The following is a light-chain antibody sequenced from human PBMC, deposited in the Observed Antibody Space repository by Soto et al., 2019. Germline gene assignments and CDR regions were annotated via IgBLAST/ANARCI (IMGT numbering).Light chain of an antibody. CDR2: KAA. CDR1: QSISNW. J-gene: IGKJ2*01. CDR3: QQYKTYNT. V-gene: IGKV1-5*03. Sequence: DIQMTQSPSTLSASVGDRVTITCRASQSISNWLAWYQQKPGKAPKVMIHKAASLVSGVPSRCSGRGSGTEFTLTISSLHPDDFATYYCQQYKTYNTFGQGTKLEIK.